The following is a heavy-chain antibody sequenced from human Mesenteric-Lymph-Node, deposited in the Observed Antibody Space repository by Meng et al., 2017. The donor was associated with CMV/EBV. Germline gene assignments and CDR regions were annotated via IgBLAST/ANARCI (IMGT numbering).Heavy chain of an antibody. CDR1: GYSISSGYY. CDR2: MYHSGST. D-gene: IGHD3-10*01. V-gene: IGHV4-38-2*02. J-gene: IGHJ4*02. CDR3: ARDSGRLGYFDY. Sequence: SETLSLTCTVSGYSISSGYYWGWIRQPPGKGLEWIGSMYHSGSTYYNPSLKSRVTILVDTSKNQFSLKLSSVTAADAAVYYCARDSGRLGYFDYWGQGTLVTVSS.